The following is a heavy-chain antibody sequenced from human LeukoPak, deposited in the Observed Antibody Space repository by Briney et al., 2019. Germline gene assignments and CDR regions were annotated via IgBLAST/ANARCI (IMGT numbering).Heavy chain of an antibody. Sequence: SETLSLTCTVSGGSISSGDYYWSWIRQPPGKGLEWIGYIYYSGSTYYNPSLKSRVTISVDTSKNQFSLKLSSVTAADTAVYYCARALEWFDTTDYWGQGTLVTVSS. CDR2: IYYSGST. CDR1: GGSISSGDYY. CDR3: ARALEWFDTTDY. D-gene: IGHD3-3*01. J-gene: IGHJ4*02. V-gene: IGHV4-30-4*08.